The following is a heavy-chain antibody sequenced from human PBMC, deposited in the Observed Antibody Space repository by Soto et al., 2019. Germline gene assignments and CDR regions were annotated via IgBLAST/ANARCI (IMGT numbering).Heavy chain of an antibody. V-gene: IGHV4-59*01. J-gene: IGHJ4*02. CDR2: IYYSGST. CDR3: AGIRFCNGGACYPDFFFDN. Sequence: SETLSLTCTVSGGSISSSYWSWIRQPPGKGLEWIGYIYYSGSTHSHPSLKSRVTISVDTSKNQFSLRLNSVTAAAPAVYYCAGIRFCNGGACYPDFFFDNWGQGTLVTVSS. CDR1: GGSISSSY. D-gene: IGHD2-15*01.